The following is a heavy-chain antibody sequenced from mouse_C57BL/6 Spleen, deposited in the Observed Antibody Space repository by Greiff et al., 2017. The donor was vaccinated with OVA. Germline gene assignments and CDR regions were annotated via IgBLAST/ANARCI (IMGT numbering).Heavy chain of an antibody. CDR2: ISNLAYSI. Sequence: EVKLMESGGGLVQPGGSLKLSCAASGFTFSDYGMAWVRQAPRKGPEWVAFISNLAYSIYYADTVTGRFTISRENAKNTLYLEMSSLRSEDTAMYYCARHEGKGAMDYWGQGTSVTVSS. J-gene: IGHJ4*01. V-gene: IGHV5-15*01. CDR1: GFTFSDYG. CDR3: ARHEGKGAMDY.